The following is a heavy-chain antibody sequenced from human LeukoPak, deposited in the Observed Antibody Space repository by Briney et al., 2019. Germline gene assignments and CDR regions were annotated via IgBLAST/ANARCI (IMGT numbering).Heavy chain of an antibody. CDR1: GFTFSSYG. J-gene: IGHJ4*02. CDR2: ISYDGSNK. CDR3: ARSRIGGNYFDY. V-gene: IGHV3-30*03. Sequence: GGSLRLSCAASGFTFSSYGMNWVRQAPGKGLEWVAVISYDGSNKYYADSVKGRFTISRDNSKNTLYLQMNSLRAEDTAVYYCARSRIGGNYFDYWGQGTLVTVSS. D-gene: IGHD3-10*01.